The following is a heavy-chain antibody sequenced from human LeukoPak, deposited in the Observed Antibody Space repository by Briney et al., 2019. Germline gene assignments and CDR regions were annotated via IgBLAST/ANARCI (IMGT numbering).Heavy chain of an antibody. Sequence: SETLSLTCAVYGGSFRGYYWSWIRQPPGKGLEWIGEINHSGSTNYNPSLKSRVTISVDASKNQFSLKLSSVTAADTAVYSCARGRYGDYERYFDYWGQGTLVTVSS. CDR1: GGSFRGYY. CDR2: INHSGST. D-gene: IGHD4-17*01. V-gene: IGHV4-34*01. CDR3: ARGRYGDYERYFDY. J-gene: IGHJ4*02.